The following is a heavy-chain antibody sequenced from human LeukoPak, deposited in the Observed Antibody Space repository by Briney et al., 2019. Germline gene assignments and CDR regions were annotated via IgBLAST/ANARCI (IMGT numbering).Heavy chain of an antibody. CDR1: GFTFSTYA. V-gene: IGHV3-30*04. J-gene: IGHJ4*02. CDR2: ISYDGSSK. CDR3: AKGYRRVEMAGRVIDY. D-gene: IGHD3-3*01. Sequence: GGSLRLSCAASGFTFSTYAMHWVRQAPGKGLEWVAVISYDGSSKYYADSVKGRFTISRDNSKNTLYLQMNSLRAEDTAVYYCAKGYRRVEMAGRVIDYWGQGTLVTVSS.